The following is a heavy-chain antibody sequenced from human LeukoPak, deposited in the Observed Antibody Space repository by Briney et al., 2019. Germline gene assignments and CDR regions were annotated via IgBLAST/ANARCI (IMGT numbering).Heavy chain of an antibody. D-gene: IGHD2-21*02. CDR1: GGTFRSYA. CDR2: IIPIFGTA. Sequence: GASVKISCKASGGTFRSYAISWVRQAPGQGLEWMGRIIPIFGTANYAQKFQGRVTITTDESTSTAYMELSSLRSEDTAVYYCASSVVVTAIPPKRDAFDIWGQGTMVTVSS. CDR3: ASSVVVTAIPPKRDAFDI. J-gene: IGHJ3*02. V-gene: IGHV1-69*05.